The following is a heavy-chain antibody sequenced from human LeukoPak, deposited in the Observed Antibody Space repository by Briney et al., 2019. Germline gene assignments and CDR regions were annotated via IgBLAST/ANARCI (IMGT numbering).Heavy chain of an antibody. CDR3: ARADSTGYWLDY. Sequence: GRSLRLSCAASAFTFSRNAMHWVRQAPGKEREGVAVISYDGGNKYYADSVKGRFTISRDNSKNTLYLQMNSLRAEDTAVYYCARADSTGYWLDYWGQGTLVTVSS. V-gene: IGHV3-30-3*01. D-gene: IGHD3-22*01. CDR2: ISYDGGNK. J-gene: IGHJ4*02. CDR1: AFTFSRNA.